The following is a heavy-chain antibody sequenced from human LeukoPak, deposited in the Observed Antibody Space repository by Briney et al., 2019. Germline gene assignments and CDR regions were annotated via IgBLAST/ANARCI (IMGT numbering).Heavy chain of an antibody. CDR3: ARAWGYGGTYMFDP. J-gene: IGHJ5*02. V-gene: IGHV1-2*02. CDR1: GYTFTGYY. CDR2: INPNSGGT. Sequence: ASVKVSCKASGYTFTGYYMHWVRQAPGQGLEWMGWINPNSGGTNYAQKFQGRVTMTRDTSISTAYMELSSVTAADTAVYYCARAWGYGGTYMFDPWGQGTLVTVSS. D-gene: IGHD4-23*01.